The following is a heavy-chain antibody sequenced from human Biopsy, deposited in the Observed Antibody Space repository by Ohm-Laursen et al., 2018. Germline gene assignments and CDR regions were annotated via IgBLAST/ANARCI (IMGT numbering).Heavy chain of an antibody. V-gene: IGHV1-69*13. CDR3: ARGPHSGSHSCFDY. D-gene: IGHD1-26*01. CDR1: GGTFINYA. CDR2: IIPMFVTA. J-gene: IGHJ4*02. Sequence: GASVKVSCKASGGTFINYAISWVRQAPGQGLEWMGGIIPMFVTANYAQMFQGRVTISADESTSTSYMELSSLTTEDTAIYYCARGPHSGSHSCFDYWGRGTLVTVSS.